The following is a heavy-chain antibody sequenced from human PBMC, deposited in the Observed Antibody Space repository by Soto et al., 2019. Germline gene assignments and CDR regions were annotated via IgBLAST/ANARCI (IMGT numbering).Heavy chain of an antibody. CDR2: IRSKANSHAT. CDR1: GFTFSGSA. CDR3: TRPGYGGYDSNY. Sequence: GGSLRLSCAASGFTFSGSAMHWVRQASGKGLEWVGRIRSKANSHATAYAASVKGRLTISRDDSKNTAYLQMNSLKTEDTAVYYCTRPGYGGYDSNYWGQEPLVTVSS. V-gene: IGHV3-73*01. D-gene: IGHD5-12*01. J-gene: IGHJ4*02.